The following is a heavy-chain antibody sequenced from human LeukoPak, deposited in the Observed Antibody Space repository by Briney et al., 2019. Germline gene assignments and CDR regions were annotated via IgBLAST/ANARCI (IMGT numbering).Heavy chain of an antibody. CDR1: GFTFSSYA. V-gene: IGHV3-23*01. CDR3: AKDYCDSSGYYYFTLGY. J-gene: IGHJ4*02. CDR2: ISGSGGST. D-gene: IGHD3-22*01. Sequence: GGSLRLSCAASGFTFSSYAMSWVRQAPGKGLEWVSAISGSGGSTYYADSVKGRFTISRDNSKNTLYLQMNSLRAEDTAVYYCAKDYCDSSGYYYFTLGYWGQGTLVTVSS.